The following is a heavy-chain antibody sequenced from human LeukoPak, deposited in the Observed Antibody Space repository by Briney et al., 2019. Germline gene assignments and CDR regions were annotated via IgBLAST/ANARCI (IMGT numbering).Heavy chain of an antibody. CDR1: GGSVSNTNYY. CDR2: VDYSGYT. Sequence: PSETLSLTCSVSGGSVSNTNYYWGWIRQPPGKGLEWLGSVDYSGYTYQSPSHNSRVTISVDTSKNQFSLKMTSVTAADTAVYHCARSIFSGSYAFDFWGHGTLVTVSS. V-gene: IGHV4-39*07. D-gene: IGHD3-3*01. CDR3: ARSIFSGSYAFDF. J-gene: IGHJ4*01.